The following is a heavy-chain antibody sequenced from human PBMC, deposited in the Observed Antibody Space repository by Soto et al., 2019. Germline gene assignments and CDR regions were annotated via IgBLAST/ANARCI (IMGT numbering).Heavy chain of an antibody. CDR3: ARDPYFSSPNWFDP. CDR2: IWYDGNNK. Sequence: GGSLRLSCAASGFTFSSYGMHWVRQAPGKGLEWVAFIWYDGNNKYYADSVKGRFTISRDNSKNTPYLQMNNLRAEDTAVYYCARDPYFSSPNWFDPWGQGTLVTVSS. CDR1: GFTFSSYG. D-gene: IGHD3-10*01. J-gene: IGHJ5*02. V-gene: IGHV3-33*01.